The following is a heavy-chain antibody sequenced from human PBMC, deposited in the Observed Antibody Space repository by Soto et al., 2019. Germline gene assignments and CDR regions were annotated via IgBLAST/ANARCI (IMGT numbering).Heavy chain of an antibody. D-gene: IGHD6-6*01. J-gene: IGHJ6*02. CDR3: ARDSDGLAARLPYYNYHGMDV. Sequence: SETLSLTGTVSGGSISSYYWSWIRQPAGKGLEWIGRIYTSGSTNYNPSLKSRVTMSVDTSKNQFSLKLSSVTAADTAVYYWARDSDGLAARLPYYNYHGMDVWGQGTTVTVSS. CDR1: GGSISSYY. V-gene: IGHV4-4*07. CDR2: IYTSGST.